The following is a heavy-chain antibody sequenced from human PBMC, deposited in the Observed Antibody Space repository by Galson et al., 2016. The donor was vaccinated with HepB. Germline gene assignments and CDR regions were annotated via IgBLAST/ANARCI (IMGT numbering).Heavy chain of an antibody. V-gene: IGHV4-61*02. CDR2: IYSNGRI. CDR3: ARGGDCFGGNCNTY. Sequence: TLSLTCTVSGDSVSSSSYYWSWIRQPAGKTLEWIGRIYSNGRINSNRSPKSRVPISSETSKNQFSLKLRSVTAADTALYYYARGGDCFGGNCNTYWGPGTLVTVSS. J-gene: IGHJ4*02. D-gene: IGHD2-15*01. CDR1: GDSVSSSSYY.